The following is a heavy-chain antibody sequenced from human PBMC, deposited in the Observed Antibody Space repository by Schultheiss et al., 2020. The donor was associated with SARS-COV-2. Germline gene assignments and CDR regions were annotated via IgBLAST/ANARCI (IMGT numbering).Heavy chain of an antibody. CDR2: IYYSGST. Sequence: SETLSLTCTVSGGSISSYYWSWIRQPPGKGLEWIGYIYYSGSTYYNPSLKSRVTISVDTSKNQFSLKLSSVTAADTAVYYCARAKTGGYFDYWGQGTLVTVSS. V-gene: IGHV4-59*12. CDR3: ARAKTGGYFDY. J-gene: IGHJ4*02. CDR1: GGSISSYY.